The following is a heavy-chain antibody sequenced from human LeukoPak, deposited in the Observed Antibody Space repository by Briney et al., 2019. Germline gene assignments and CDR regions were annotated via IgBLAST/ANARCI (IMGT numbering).Heavy chain of an antibody. CDR1: GFTFSSHA. CDR3: AKGGKWDVTPFDY. V-gene: IGHV3-23*01. J-gene: IGHJ4*02. CDR2: IGASGGGT. Sequence: GGSLRLSCAASGFTFSSHAMNWVRQAPGKRLEWVSGIGASGGGTGYADSVKGRFTISRDNSKNMLYLQMSSLRVEDTAVYYCAKGGKWDVTPFDYWGQGTLVTVSS. D-gene: IGHD1-26*01.